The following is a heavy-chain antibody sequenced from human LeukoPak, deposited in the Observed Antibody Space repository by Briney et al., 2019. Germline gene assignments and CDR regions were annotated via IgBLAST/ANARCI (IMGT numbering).Heavy chain of an antibody. CDR1: GFTFSTYN. D-gene: IGHD6-13*01. V-gene: IGHV3-21*01. J-gene: IGHJ4*02. Sequence: PGGSLRLSCAASGFTFSTYNMNWVRQAPGKGLEWVSSISSSSSYVYYADSVKGRFTISRDNAKNSLYLQMNSLRAEDTAVYYCARVVGSSSSWVDCWGQGTLVTVSS. CDR3: ARVVGSSSSWVDC. CDR2: ISSSSSYV.